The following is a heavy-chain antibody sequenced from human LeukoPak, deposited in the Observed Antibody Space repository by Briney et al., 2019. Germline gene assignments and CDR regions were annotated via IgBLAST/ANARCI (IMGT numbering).Heavy chain of an antibody. CDR3: AKESPYFDY. CDR2: ISGSGGST. D-gene: IGHD2-21*01. Sequence: GGSLRLSCAASGFTFSSYSMNWVRQAPGKGLEWVSVISGSGGSTYYADSVKGRFTISRDNSKNTLCLQMNSLRAEDMAVYYCAKESPYFDYWGQGTLVTVSS. V-gene: IGHV3-23*01. CDR1: GFTFSSYS. J-gene: IGHJ4*02.